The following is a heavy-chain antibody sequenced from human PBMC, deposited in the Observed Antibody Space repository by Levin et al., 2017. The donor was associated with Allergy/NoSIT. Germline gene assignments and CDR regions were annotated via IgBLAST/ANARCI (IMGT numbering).Heavy chain of an antibody. CDR1: GFTFSSYG. V-gene: IGHV3-30*18. J-gene: IGHJ4*02. CDR3: AKDLEPGRDSSGYYGLDY. Sequence: LSLTCAASGFTFSSYGMHWVRQAPGKGLEWVAVISYDGSNKYYADSVKGRFTISRDNSKNTLYLQMNSLRAEDTAVYYCAKDLEPGRDSSGYYGLDYWGQGTLVTVSS. CDR2: ISYDGSNK. D-gene: IGHD3-22*01.